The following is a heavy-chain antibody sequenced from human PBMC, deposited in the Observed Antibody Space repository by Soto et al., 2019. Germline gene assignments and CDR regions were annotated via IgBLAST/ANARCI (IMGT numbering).Heavy chain of an antibody. V-gene: IGHV2-70*01. D-gene: IGHD2-2*02. Sequence: ASGPTLENNTQALRLTCTFSGFSLITSGMCVSWIRQPPGKALEWLALVDWDDDKSYSTSLKTRLTISKDTSKNQVVLTMTNMDPMDSATYYCARGYTRSLFYFDYWGQGTLVTVSS. CDR2: VDWDDDK. J-gene: IGHJ4*02. CDR1: GFSLITSGMC. CDR3: ARGYTRSLFYFDY.